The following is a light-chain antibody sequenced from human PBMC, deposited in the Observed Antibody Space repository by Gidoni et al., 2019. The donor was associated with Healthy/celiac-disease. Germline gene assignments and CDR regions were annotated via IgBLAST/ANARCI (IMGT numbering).Light chain of an antibody. V-gene: IGKV3-20*01. J-gene: IGKJ1*01. Sequence: EIELTQSPGTLSLSPGERATLSCRASQSVSSSYLAWYQQKHGQAPRLLIFGASSRATGIPDRFRGSWSGTDFTLTISRLEPEDFAVYYCQQYGSSPRTFXXXTKVEIK. CDR3: QQYGSSPRT. CDR1: QSVSSSY. CDR2: GAS.